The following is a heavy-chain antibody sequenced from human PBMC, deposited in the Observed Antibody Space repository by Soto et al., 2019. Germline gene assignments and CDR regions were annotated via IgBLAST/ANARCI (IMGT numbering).Heavy chain of an antibody. CDR2: TYYRSKWYN. Sequence: SQTLSHPCAISGDSVSNNSAAWNWIRQSPSRGLEWLGRTYYRSKWYNDYAVSVKSRITINPDTSKNQFSLQLNSVTPEDTAVYYCARGQWLVGDYGMDVWGQGTTVTVSS. CDR3: ARGQWLVGDYGMDV. CDR1: GDSVSNNSAA. D-gene: IGHD6-19*01. V-gene: IGHV6-1*01. J-gene: IGHJ6*02.